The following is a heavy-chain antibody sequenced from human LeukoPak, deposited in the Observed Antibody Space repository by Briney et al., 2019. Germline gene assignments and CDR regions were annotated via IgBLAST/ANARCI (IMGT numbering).Heavy chain of an antibody. V-gene: IGHV4-34*01. D-gene: IGHD4-11*01. CDR1: GGSFSGYY. CDR3: ARDDDYSNLIDY. CDR2: INHSGST. J-gene: IGHJ4*02. Sequence: PSETLSLTCAVYGGSFSGYYWSWIRQPPGKGLEWIGEINHSGSTNYNPSLKSRVTLSVDTSKNQFSLKLSSVTAADTAVYYCARDDDYSNLIDYWGQGTLVTVSS.